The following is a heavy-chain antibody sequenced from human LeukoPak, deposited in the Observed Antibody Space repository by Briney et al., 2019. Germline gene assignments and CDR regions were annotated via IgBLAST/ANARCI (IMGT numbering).Heavy chain of an antibody. Sequence: RPGGSLRLSCAASGFTFSSYGMHWVRQAPGKGLEWVAIISYDGSRKYYGDSVKGRFTISRDNSKNTLYLQMNSLRAEDTAAYYCAKAYYGSGSPLDWFDPWGQGTLVTVSS. CDR2: ISYDGSRK. V-gene: IGHV3-30*18. CDR1: GFTFSSYG. CDR3: AKAYYGSGSPLDWFDP. D-gene: IGHD3-10*01. J-gene: IGHJ5*02.